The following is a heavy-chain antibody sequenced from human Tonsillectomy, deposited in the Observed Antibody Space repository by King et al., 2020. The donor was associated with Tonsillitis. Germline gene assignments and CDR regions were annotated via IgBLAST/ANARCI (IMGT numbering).Heavy chain of an antibody. CDR1: GFTFSSYS. D-gene: IGHD6-19*01. J-gene: IGHJ3*02. CDR3: ATGYSSGWVVGQDAFDI. Sequence: VQLVESGGGLVKPGGSLRLSCAASGFTFSSYSMNWVRQAPGKGLEWVSSISSSSSYIYYADSVKGRFTISRDNAKNSLYLQMNSLRAEDTAVYYCATGYSSGWVVGQDAFDIWGQGTMVTVSS. CDR2: ISSSSSYI. V-gene: IGHV3-21*01.